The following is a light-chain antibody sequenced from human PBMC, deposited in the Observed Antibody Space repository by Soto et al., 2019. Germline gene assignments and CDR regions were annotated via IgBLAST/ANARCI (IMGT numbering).Light chain of an antibody. Sequence: QSVLTQPPSASGTPGQRVTISCSGSSSNIGSNAVNWYQQLPGTAPKLLIYSNNQRPSGVPDRFSGSKSGTSASLAISGLQSGDEADYYCAAWDDSLNGHVFGGGTKLTVL. J-gene: IGLJ3*02. CDR1: SSNIGSNA. CDR3: AAWDDSLNGHV. V-gene: IGLV1-44*01. CDR2: SNN.